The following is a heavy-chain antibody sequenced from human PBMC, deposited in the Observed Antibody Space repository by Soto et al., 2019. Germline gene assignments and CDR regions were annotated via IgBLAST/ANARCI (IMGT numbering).Heavy chain of an antibody. CDR2: INHSGST. CDR1: GGSFSGYY. J-gene: IGHJ4*02. D-gene: IGHD3-22*01. CDR3: ARDYYDSSGPGTFDY. Sequence: SETLSLTCAVYGGSFSGYYWSWIRQPPGKGLEWIGEINHSGSTNYNPSLKSRVTISVDTSKNQFSLKLSSVTAADTAVYYCARDYYDSSGPGTFDYWGQGTLVTVSS. V-gene: IGHV4-34*01.